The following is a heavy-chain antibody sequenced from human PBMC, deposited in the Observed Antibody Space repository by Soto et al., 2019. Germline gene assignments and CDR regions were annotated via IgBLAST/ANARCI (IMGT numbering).Heavy chain of an antibody. V-gene: IGHV1-46*03. D-gene: IGHD6-19*01. J-gene: IGHJ6*02. CDR2: INPSGGST. CDR3: ARSSSGSNYYYYGMDV. CDR1: GGTFSTST. Sequence: ASVKVSCKASGGTFSTSTFTWVRQAPGQGLEWMGIINPSGGSTSYAQKFQGRVTMTRDTSTSTVYMELSSLRSEDTAVYYCARSSSGSNYYYYGMDVWGQGTTVTVSS.